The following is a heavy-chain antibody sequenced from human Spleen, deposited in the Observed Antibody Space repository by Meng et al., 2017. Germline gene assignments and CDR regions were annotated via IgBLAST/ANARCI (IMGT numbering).Heavy chain of an antibody. J-gene: IGHJ4*02. CDR1: GGSIRSGDYY. Sequence: QLPLSLPQLVKPSETLSLTCTVSGGSIRSGDYYWSWFRQPPGKGLEWNGYIYYSGSTYYNPSLKSRITISVDTSTNQFSLNLTSVTAAYTAVYYCARRFTGDYYFDYWGQGTLVTVSS. V-gene: IGHV4-30-4*01. D-gene: IGHD3-16*01. CDR2: IYYSGST. CDR3: ARRFTGDYYFDY.